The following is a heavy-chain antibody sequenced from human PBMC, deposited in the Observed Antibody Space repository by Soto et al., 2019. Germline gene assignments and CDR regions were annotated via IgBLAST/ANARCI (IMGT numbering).Heavy chain of an antibody. CDR1: GGSISSGAYY. D-gene: IGHD6-6*01. V-gene: IGHV4-31*03. J-gene: IGHJ4*02. CDR2: IYYSGST. Sequence: SETLSLTCTVSGGSISSGAYYWNWIRQHPGKGLEWIGYIYYSGSTYYNPSLESRVTISQDTSKNQFSLKLSSVTAADTAVYYCARRSSSHLDYWGQGTLVTVS. CDR3: ARRSSSHLDY.